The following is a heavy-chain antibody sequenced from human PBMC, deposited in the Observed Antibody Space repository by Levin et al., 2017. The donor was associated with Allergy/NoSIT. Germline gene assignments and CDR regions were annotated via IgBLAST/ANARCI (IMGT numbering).Heavy chain of an antibody. J-gene: IGHJ1*01. CDR3: AAYGPHSGDGC. V-gene: IGHV3-53*01. Sequence: LSFSSSFFPFLLLSLIWVRQAPGKGLEWVSHIYKSGSTQYADSVKGRFTISPSPSKNTLYLQMNILGVDDTAVYYCAAYGPHSGDGCWGQGTLVTVSS. CDR1: FFPFLLLS. D-gene: IGHD5-24*01. CDR2: IYKSGST.